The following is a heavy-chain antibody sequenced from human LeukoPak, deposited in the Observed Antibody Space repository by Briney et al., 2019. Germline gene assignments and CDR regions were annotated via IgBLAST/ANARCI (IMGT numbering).Heavy chain of an antibody. D-gene: IGHD6-19*01. CDR1: GGTFSSYA. V-gene: IGHV1-69*04. J-gene: IGHJ4*02. Sequence: ASVKVSCKASGGTFSSYAISWVRQAPGQGLEWMGRIIPILGIANYAQKFQGRVTITADKSTSTAYMELSSLRSEDTAVYYCARDKFPSSGWYYWGQGTLVTVSS. CDR3: ARDKFPSSGWYY. CDR2: IIPILGIA.